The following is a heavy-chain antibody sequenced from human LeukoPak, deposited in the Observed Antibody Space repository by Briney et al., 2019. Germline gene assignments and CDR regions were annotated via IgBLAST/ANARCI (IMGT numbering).Heavy chain of an antibody. CDR1: GGSISNNY. V-gene: IGHV3-15*01. CDR3: TTDGYSGYEGLYDY. D-gene: IGHD5-12*01. Sequence: PSETLSLTCSVSGGSISNNYWSWIRQSPEKGLEWVGRIKSKTDGGTTDYAAPVKGRFIISRDDSKNTLYLQMNSLKTEDTAVYYCTTDGYSGYEGLYDYWGQGTLVTVSS. CDR2: IKSKTDGGTT. J-gene: IGHJ4*02.